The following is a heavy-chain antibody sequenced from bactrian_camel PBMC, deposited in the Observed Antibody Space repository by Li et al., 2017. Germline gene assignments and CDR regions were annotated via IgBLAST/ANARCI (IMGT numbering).Heavy chain of an antibody. CDR1: EYLFTSYC. Sequence: HVQLVESGGGSVQAGGSLRLSCAAHEYLFTSYCMGWFRQAPGKEREGVASIDSDNSTTYGESVKGRFTISRDNAKNIVYLQMNNLKPEDSGDYYCAAGGYGGKCLPKRRFWGQGTQVTVS. J-gene: IGHJ4*01. CDR2: IDSDNST. V-gene: IGHV3S53*01. D-gene: IGHD5*01. CDR3: AAGGYGGKCLPKRRF.